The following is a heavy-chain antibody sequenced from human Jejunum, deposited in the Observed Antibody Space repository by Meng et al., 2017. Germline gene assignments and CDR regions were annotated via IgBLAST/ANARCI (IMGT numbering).Heavy chain of an antibody. CDR1: GFIFSSTV. CDR2: ISDSGDIT. D-gene: IGHD3-16*01. V-gene: IGHV3-23*01. Sequence: GGSLRLSCAASGFIFSSTVMSWIRQVPGKGLEWVAVISDSGDITFHADSVKGRFTVFRDNSKNTLFLQMNNLRAEDTAVYYCGKDSSYWGQGTVVTSPQ. J-gene: IGHJ4*02. CDR3: GKDSSY.